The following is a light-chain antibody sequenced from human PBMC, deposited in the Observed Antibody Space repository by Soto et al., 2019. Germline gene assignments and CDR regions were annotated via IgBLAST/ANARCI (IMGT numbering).Light chain of an antibody. CDR1: QTVSNNY. V-gene: IGKV3-20*01. CDR2: GSS. Sequence: EVVLTQSPGTLSLSPGERATLSYRASQTVSNNYLTWYQQKPGQSPKLLIFGSSDRATGIPDRFSGSGSGTAFTLTISRLEPEDFAVYFCQQYGSSPPYTFGQGTKLEIK. J-gene: IGKJ2*01. CDR3: QQYGSSPPYT.